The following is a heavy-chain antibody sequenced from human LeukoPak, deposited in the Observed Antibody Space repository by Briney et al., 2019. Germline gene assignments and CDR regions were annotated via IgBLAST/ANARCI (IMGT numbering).Heavy chain of an antibody. J-gene: IGHJ4*02. V-gene: IGHV1-2*02. CDR2: INPNSGGT. CDR1: GYTFTGYY. Sequence: GASVKVSCKASGYTFTGYYMHWVRQAPGQGLEWMGWINPNSGGTNYAQKFHGRVTMTRDTSISTAYMELSRLRSDDTAVYYCARDPSGYYMGTDYWGQGTLVTVSS. D-gene: IGHD3-9*01. CDR3: ARDPSGYYMGTDY.